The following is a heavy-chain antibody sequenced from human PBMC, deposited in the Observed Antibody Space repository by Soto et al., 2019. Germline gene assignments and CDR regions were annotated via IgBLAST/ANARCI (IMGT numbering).Heavy chain of an antibody. CDR1: GRSISSSSYY. D-gene: IGHD3-3*01. CDR3: ASAYYDFWSGYPNDLDY. V-gene: IGHV4-39*01. Sequence: QLQLQESGPGLVKPSETLSLTCTVSGRSISSSSYYWGWIRQPPGKGLEWIGSIYYSGSTYYNPSPKSRVTISVGTSKNQFSLKLSAVTAADTAVYYCASAYYDFWSGYPNDLDYWGQGPQVTVSS. J-gene: IGHJ4*02. CDR2: IYYSGST.